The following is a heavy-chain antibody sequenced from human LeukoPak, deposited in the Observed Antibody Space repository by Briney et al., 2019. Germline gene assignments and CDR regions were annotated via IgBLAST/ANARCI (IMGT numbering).Heavy chain of an antibody. CDR3: AREGGGYYYGMDV. D-gene: IGHD2-15*01. V-gene: IGHV4-30-4*08. Sequence: LRLSCAASGFTFSDYYMNWIRQPPGKGLEWIGYIYYSGSTYYNPSLKSRVTISVDTSKNQFSLKLSSVTAADTAVYYCAREGGGYYYGMDVWGQGTTVTVSS. J-gene: IGHJ6*02. CDR2: IYYSGST. CDR1: GFTFSDYY.